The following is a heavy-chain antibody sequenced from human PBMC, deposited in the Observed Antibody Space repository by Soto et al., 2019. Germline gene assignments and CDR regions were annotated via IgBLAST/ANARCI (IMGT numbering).Heavy chain of an antibody. J-gene: IGHJ4*02. CDR2: ISNSFSDGNT. CDR3: AKVFSPEGGNYFDY. Sequence: EVQLVESGGGLVQPGGSLRLSCAASGFTFSNYAMNWVRQAPGKGLEWVSAISNSFSDGNTHYADSVKGRFTISRDNDKNTVFLEMNSLRAEDTAVYYCAKVFSPEGGNYFDYWGQGTLVTVSS. V-gene: IGHV3-23*04. CDR1: GFTFSNYA.